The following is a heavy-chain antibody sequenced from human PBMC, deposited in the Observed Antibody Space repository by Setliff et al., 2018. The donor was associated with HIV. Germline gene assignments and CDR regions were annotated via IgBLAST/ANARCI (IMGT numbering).Heavy chain of an antibody. CDR1: GFTFSTYE. D-gene: IGHD3-9*01. J-gene: IGHJ5*01. V-gene: IGHV3-48*03. CDR3: ARDGGKYFTEFDF. Sequence: PGGSLRLSCAASGFTFSTYEMNWVRQAPGKGLEWISYISSSGDTIYYADSVKGRFTISRDNAKNSLYLQMNSLRVDDTAVYYCARDGGKYFTEFDFWGQGTLVTVSS. CDR2: ISSSGDTI.